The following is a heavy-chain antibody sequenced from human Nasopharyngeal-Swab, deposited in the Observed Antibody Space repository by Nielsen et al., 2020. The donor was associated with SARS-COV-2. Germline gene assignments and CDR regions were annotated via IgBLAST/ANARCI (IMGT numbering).Heavy chain of an antibody. D-gene: IGHD4-17*01. CDR1: GGFFSGYY. Sequence: SETLSLTCAVYGGFFSGYYWSWIRQPPGKGLEWIGEINHSGSTNYNPSLKSRVTISVDTSKNQFSLKLSSVTAADTAVYYCASSQMTTVTTRTRAWGYWGQGTLVTVSS. CDR3: ASSQMTTVTTRTRAWGY. V-gene: IGHV4-34*01. J-gene: IGHJ4*02. CDR2: INHSGST.